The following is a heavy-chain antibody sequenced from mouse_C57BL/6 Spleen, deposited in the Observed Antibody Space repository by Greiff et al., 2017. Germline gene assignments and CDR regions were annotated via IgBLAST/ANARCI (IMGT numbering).Heavy chain of an antibody. Sequence: DVMLVESGGGLVQPKGSLKLSCAASGFSFNTYAMNWVRQAPGKGLEWVARIRSKSNNYATYYAASVKDRFTISRDDSESMLYLQMNNLKTEDTARYYCHVSDGSSGAGCAYWGQGTLVTVSA. CDR3: HVSDGSSGAGCAY. V-gene: IGHV10-1*01. D-gene: IGHD1-1*01. CDR2: IRSKSNNYAT. J-gene: IGHJ3*01. CDR1: GFSFNTYA.